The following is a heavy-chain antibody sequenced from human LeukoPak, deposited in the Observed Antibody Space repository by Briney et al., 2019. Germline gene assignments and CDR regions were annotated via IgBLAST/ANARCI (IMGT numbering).Heavy chain of an antibody. Sequence: GGSLRLSCVASGFIVSNNYMSWVRQAPGMGLEWVSTIYRGGSSFYADSVKGRFTISRDNTKNTLYLQMDSLRAEDTAVYYCASDLSTWFDWGQGTQVTVAS. CDR2: IYRGGSS. CDR3: ASDLSTWFD. V-gene: IGHV3-66*01. CDR1: GFIVSNNY. J-gene: IGHJ4*02. D-gene: IGHD6-13*01.